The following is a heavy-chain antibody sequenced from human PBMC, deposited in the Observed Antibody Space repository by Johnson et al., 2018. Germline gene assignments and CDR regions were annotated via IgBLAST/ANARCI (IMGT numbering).Heavy chain of an antibody. J-gene: IGHJ6*02. CDR2: IIPIFGTA. CDR1: GGTFSSYA. D-gene: IGHD3-10*01. CDR3: ASGITMVRGVIIYYYGMDV. V-gene: IGHV1-69*01. Sequence: QLVQSGAEVKKPGSSVKVSCKASGGTFSSYAISWVRQAPGQGLEWMGGIIPIFGTANYAQKFQGRVTITADESTSTAYMELSSLRSEDTAVEYCASGITMVRGVIIYYYGMDVGGQGTTVTVSS.